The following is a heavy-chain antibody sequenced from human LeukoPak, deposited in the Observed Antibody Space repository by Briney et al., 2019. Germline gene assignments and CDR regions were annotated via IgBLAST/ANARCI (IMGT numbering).Heavy chain of an antibody. CDR1: GFTVSSSNY. D-gene: IGHD3-16*01. V-gene: IGHV3-66*01. J-gene: IGHJ4*02. Sequence: PGGSLRLSCAASGFTVSSSNYMNWVRQAPGKGLEWVSGIYTGGTTYYTDSVEGRFTISRDNPNNTLYLQMHSLRAEDTAVYYCAREISRFGIWGQGTLVTVSS. CDR3: AREISRFGI. CDR2: IYTGGTT.